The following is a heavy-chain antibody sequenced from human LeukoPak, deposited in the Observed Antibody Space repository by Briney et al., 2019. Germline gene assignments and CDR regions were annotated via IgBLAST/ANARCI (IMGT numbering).Heavy chain of an antibody. D-gene: IGHD6-19*01. Sequence: SETLSLTCTVSGGSISSGSYYWRWIRQPAGKGLEWIGRVYTSGSTNYNPSLKSRVTISVDTSKNQFSLKLSSVTAADTAVYYCATSYSSGWTYYYYGMDGWGQGTTVTVSS. CDR2: VYTSGST. V-gene: IGHV4-61*02. CDR3: ATSYSSGWTYYYYGMDG. J-gene: IGHJ6*02. CDR1: GGSISSGSYY.